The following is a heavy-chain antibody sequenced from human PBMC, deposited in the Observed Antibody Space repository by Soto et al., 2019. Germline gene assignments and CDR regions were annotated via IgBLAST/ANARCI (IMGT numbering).Heavy chain of an antibody. CDR1: GGSISSSSYY. D-gene: IGHD6-19*01. CDR3: ARLIAVAGYVLDV. V-gene: IGHV4-39*01. Sequence: PSETLSLTCTVSGGSISSSSYYWGWIRQPPGKGLEWIGSIYYSGSTYYNPSLKSRVTISVDTSKNQFSLKLSSVTAADTAVYYCARLIAVAGYVLDVWGQGTTVTVSS. J-gene: IGHJ6*02. CDR2: IYYSGST.